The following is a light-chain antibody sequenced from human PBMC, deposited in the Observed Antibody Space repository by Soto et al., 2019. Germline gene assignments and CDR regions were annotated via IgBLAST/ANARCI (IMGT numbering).Light chain of an antibody. CDR1: QSVRSY. CDR2: DAS. V-gene: IGKV3-11*01. CDR3: QQRSNWLPIT. Sequence: EIVLTQSPATLSLSPGEGATLSCRASQSVRSYLAWYQQKPGQAPRLLIYDASNRATGIPVRFSGSGSGTDFTLTITSLEPEDFAVYYCQQRSNWLPITFGQGTRLEIK. J-gene: IGKJ5*01.